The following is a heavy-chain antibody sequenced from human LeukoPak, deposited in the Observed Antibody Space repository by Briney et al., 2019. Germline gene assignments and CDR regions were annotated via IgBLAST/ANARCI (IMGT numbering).Heavy chain of an antibody. CDR1: GFTFSSYS. CDR3: ARDMVRGGGDY. CDR2: ISSSSSYI. Sequence: GGSLRLSCAASGFTFSSYSMNWVRQAPGKGLEWVSSISSSSSYIYYADSVKGRFTIYRDNAKNSLYLQMNSLRAEDTAVYYCARDMVRGGGDYWGQGTLVTVSS. V-gene: IGHV3-21*01. J-gene: IGHJ4*02. D-gene: IGHD3-10*01.